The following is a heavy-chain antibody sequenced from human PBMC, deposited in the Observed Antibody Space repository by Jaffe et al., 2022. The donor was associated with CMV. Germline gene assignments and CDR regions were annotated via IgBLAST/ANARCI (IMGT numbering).Heavy chain of an antibody. V-gene: IGHV3-7*01. J-gene: IGHJ6*02. CDR2: IKQDGSEK. CDR1: GFTFSSYW. D-gene: IGHD2-15*01. Sequence: EVQLVESGGGLVQPGGSLRLSCAASGFTFSSYWMSWVRQAPGKGLEWVANIKQDGSEKYYVDSVKGRFTISRDNAKNSLYLQMNSLRAEDTAVYYCARVGGYCSGGSCYDYYYYGMDVWGQGTTVTVSS. CDR3: ARVGGYCSGGSCYDYYYYGMDV.